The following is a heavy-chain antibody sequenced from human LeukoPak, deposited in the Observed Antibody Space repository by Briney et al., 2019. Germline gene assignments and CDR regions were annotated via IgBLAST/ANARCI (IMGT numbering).Heavy chain of an antibody. J-gene: IGHJ4*02. CDR1: GFTFSSHG. D-gene: IGHD4-11*01. CDR2: IWYDGSNK. CDR3: VRGGNYGTGDY. V-gene: IGHV3-33*01. Sequence: GRSLRLSCAASGFTFSSHGMHWVRQAPGKGLEWVAVIWYDGSNKYYADSVKGRFTISRDNAKNSLYLQMNSLRAEDMASYYCVRGGNYGTGDYWGQGTLVTVSS.